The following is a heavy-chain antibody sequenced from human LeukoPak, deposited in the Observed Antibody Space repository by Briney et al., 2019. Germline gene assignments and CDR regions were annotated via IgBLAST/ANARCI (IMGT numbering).Heavy chain of an antibody. J-gene: IGHJ4*02. CDR1: LFTVTHYY. CDR2: INPSGSNT. D-gene: IGHD2-8*02. V-gene: IGHV1-46*01. CDR3: AREESGGYFDY. Sequence: ASVKVSCKASLFTVTHYYMHLVRQAPGHRLECMGLINPSGSNTNYAQKFRRRVAMTRDTAATTVYMELSSLRSEDTAVYYCAREESGGYFDYGGQGTLVTGSS.